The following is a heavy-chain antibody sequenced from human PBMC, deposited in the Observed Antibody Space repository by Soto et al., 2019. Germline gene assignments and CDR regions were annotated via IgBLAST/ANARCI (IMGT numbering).Heavy chain of an antibody. CDR1: GFTFSGYS. D-gene: IGHD3-3*01. CDR3: ARDSYYDFWCAYYFDS. V-gene: IGHV3-21*06. Sequence: GGSLRLSCAASGFTFSGYSMNWVRQAPGKGLEWVSSITSTSSYIYYADSVKGRFTISRDNAYNSLYLQMNSLRADDTAVYYCARDSYYDFWCAYYFDSWGNGTLVTVSS. CDR2: ITSTSSYI. J-gene: IGHJ4*01.